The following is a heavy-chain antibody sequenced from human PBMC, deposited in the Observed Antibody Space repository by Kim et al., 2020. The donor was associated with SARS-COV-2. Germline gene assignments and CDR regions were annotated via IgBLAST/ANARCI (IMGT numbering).Heavy chain of an antibody. CDR1: SGSISSGGYY. CDR2: IYYSGNT. J-gene: IGHJ4*01. D-gene: IGHD2-15*01. CDR3: ARAYCSGGSCAYYFDY. V-gene: IGHV4-31*03. Sequence: SETLSLTCTVSSGSISSGGYYWNWIRKHPGKGLEWIGHIYYSGNTYCNPSLKSRVTISVETSKNQFSLKLSSVTAADTAVYYCARAYCSGGSCAYYFDY.